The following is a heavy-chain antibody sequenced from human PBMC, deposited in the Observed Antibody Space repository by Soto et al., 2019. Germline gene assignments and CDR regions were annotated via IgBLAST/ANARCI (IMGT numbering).Heavy chain of an antibody. CDR1: GYTFTSYA. Sequence: ASVKVSCKASGYTFTSYAMHWVRQAPGQRLEWMGWINAGNGNTKYSQKFQGRVTITRDTSASTAYMELSSLRSEDTAVYYCARDLGPRQLVFTAFHYYYYYGMDVWGQGTKVTVSS. J-gene: IGHJ6*02. D-gene: IGHD6-6*01. CDR2: INAGNGNT. CDR3: ARDLGPRQLVFTAFHYYYYYGMDV. V-gene: IGHV1-3*01.